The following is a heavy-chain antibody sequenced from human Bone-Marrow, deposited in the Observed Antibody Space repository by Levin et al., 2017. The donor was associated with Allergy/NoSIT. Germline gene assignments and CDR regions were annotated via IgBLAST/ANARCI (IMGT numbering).Heavy chain of an antibody. CDR1: GYSFTKDW. CDR3: AKALDNYYGSGSYPPYY. D-gene: IGHD3-10*01. J-gene: IGHJ4*02. CDR2: IYPGDSNT. V-gene: IGHV5-51*01. Sequence: ASVKVSRQSSGYSFTKDWIAWVRLMPGTGLEWIGIIYPGDSNTRYSPSFQGQVTISADKSISTVYLQWSSLKASDTAIYYCAKALDNYYGSGSYPPYYWGQGTLVTVSS.